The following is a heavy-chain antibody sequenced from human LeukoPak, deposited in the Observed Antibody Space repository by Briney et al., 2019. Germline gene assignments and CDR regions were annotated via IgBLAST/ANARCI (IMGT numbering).Heavy chain of an antibody. CDR2: IYYSGST. CDR1: GGSISSYY. J-gene: IGHJ2*01. Sequence: SETLSLTCTVSGGSISSYYWSWIRQPPGKGLEWIGYIYYSGSTNYNPSLKSRVTISVDTSKNQFSLKLSSATAADTAVYYCARENSPEGSLYWYFDLWGRGTLVTVSS. CDR3: ARENSPEGSLYWYFDL. D-gene: IGHD2-21*01. V-gene: IGHV4-59*01.